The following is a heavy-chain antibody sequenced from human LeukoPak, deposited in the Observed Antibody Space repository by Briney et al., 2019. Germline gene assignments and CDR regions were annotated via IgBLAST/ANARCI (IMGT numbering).Heavy chain of an antibody. CDR3: VRSAFHAGSGNYYDY. V-gene: IGHV3-30-3*01. J-gene: IGHJ4*02. CDR1: GFTFSSYA. CDR2: ISYDGSNK. Sequence: GGSLRLSCAASGFTFSSYAMHWVRQAPGKGLEWVAVISYDGSNKYYVDSVKGRLTISRDNSKNTLYLQMNSLRAEDTAVYYCVRSAFHAGSGNYYDYWGQGTLVTVSS. D-gene: IGHD3-22*01.